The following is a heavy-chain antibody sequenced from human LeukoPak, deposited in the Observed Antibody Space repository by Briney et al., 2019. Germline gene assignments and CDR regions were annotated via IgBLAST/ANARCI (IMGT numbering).Heavy chain of an antibody. V-gene: IGHV3-23*01. CDR2: ISGSGGST. J-gene: IGHJ4*02. D-gene: IGHD3-3*01. CDR1: GFTFSSYA. Sequence: GGSLRLSCAASGFTFSSYAMSWVRQAPGKGLEWVSAISGSGGSTYYADSVKGRFTISRDKSKNTLYLQMNSLRAEDTAVYYCAKGPYYDFWTPGDYWGQGTLVTVSS. CDR3: AKGPYYDFWTPGDY.